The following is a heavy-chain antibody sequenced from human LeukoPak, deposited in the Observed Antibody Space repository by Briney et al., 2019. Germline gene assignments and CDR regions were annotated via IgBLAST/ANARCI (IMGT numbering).Heavy chain of an antibody. CDR3: AKNRGYASFDY. D-gene: IGHD2-15*01. CDR1: GFTFSNSW. Sequence: GGSLRLSCAASGFTFSNSWMDWVRQAPGKGLEWVAAIKEDGSEKYYVDSVKGRFTISGDNAKNSLYLQLNSLRSEDTAVYYCAKNRGYASFDYWGQGNLVTVSS. V-gene: IGHV3-7*01. CDR2: IKEDGSEK. J-gene: IGHJ4*02.